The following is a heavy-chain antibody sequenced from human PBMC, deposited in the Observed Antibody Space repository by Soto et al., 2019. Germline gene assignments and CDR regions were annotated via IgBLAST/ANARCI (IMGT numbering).Heavy chain of an antibody. Sequence: EMQLVESGGGLVQPGESLRLSCAASGFTVSSNYMSWVRQAPGKGLEWVSVIYAGGNTHYADSVEGRFTISRDNSKXXLYLQMNSLRAEDTAVYYCVREKVTMVVGFYYFDYWGQGTLVTVSS. CDR1: GFTVSSNY. CDR2: IYAGGNT. CDR3: VREKVTMVVGFYYFDY. D-gene: IGHD3-22*01. J-gene: IGHJ4*02. V-gene: IGHV3-66*01.